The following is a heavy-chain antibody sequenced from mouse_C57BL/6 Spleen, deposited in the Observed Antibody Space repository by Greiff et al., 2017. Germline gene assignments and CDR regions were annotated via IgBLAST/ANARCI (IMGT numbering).Heavy chain of an antibody. V-gene: IGHV1-80*01. J-gene: IGHJ2*01. CDR2: IYPGDGDT. D-gene: IGHD2-4*01. Sequence: VHLVESGAELVKPGASVKISCKASGYAFSSYWMNWVKQRPGKGLEWIGQIYPGDGDTNYNGKFKGKATLTADKSSSTAYMQLSSLTSEDSAVYFCARASYDYDDYWGQGTTLTVSS. CDR1: GYAFSSYW. CDR3: ARASYDYDDY.